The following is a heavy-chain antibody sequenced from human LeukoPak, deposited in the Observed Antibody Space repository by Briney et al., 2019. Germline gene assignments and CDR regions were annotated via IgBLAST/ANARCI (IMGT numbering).Heavy chain of an antibody. V-gene: IGHV1-24*01. CDR2: FDPEDGET. J-gene: IGHJ4*02. D-gene: IGHD3-22*01. CDR1: GYTLTELS. Sequence: ASVKVSCKVSGYTLTELSMHWVRQAPGKGLEWMGGFDPEDGETIYAPKFQGRVTMTEDTSTDTAYMELSSLRSEDTAVYYCATSQGSSGYLDYWGQGTLVTVSS. CDR3: ATSQGSSGYLDY.